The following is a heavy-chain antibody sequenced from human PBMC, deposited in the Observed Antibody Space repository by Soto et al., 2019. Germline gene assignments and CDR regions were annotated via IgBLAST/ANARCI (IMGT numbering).Heavy chain of an antibody. J-gene: IGHJ4*02. CDR2: IKSKTDGGTT. Sequence: GFLRNRCAASGVTFRNAWMDWVRQAQEKGLEWVGRIKSKTDGGTTDYAAPVKGRFTISRDDSKNTLYLQMNSLKTEDTAVYYCTTTYSSGPRREYYFDYWGQGTLVTVSS. CDR3: TTTYSSGPRREYYFDY. V-gene: IGHV3-15*07. D-gene: IGHD6-19*01. CDR1: GVTFRNAW.